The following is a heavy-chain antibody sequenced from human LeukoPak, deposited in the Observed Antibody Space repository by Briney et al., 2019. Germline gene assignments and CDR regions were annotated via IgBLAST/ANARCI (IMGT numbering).Heavy chain of an antibody. CDR1: GFTFSNYA. Sequence: PGGSLRLSCAASGFTFSNYAMTWVRQAPGKGLEWVSVISGVGSNTDYADSVKGRFTISRDNSKNTLYLQMNSLRAEDTAVYHCARAPLVLQYRWWFDPWGQGTLVTVSS. CDR2: ISGVGSNT. CDR3: ARAPLVLQYRWWFDP. D-gene: IGHD2-8*02. J-gene: IGHJ5*02. V-gene: IGHV3-23*01.